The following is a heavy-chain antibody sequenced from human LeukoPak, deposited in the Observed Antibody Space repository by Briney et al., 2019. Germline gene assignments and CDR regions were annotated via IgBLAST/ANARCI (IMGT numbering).Heavy chain of an antibody. CDR2: IIPILGIA. CDR1: GYTFTSYD. V-gene: IGHV1-69*04. D-gene: IGHD1-1*01. J-gene: IGHJ6*02. Sequence: SVKVSCKASGYTFTSYDINWVRQAPGQGLEWMGRIIPILGIANYAQKFQGRVTITADKSTSTAYMELSSLRSEDTAVYYCASLSGTPSYYYYGMDVWGQGTTVTVSS. CDR3: ASLSGTPSYYYYGMDV.